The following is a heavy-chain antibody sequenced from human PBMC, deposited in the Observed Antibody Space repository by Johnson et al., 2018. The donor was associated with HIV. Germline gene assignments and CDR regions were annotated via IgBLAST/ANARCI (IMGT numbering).Heavy chain of an antibody. CDR1: GFTVSSNY. V-gene: IGHV3-66*01. J-gene: IGHJ3*02. CDR2: IYSGGTT. Sequence: EVQLVESGGGLVQPGGSLRLSCAASGFTVSSNYMSWVRQAPGKGLGWVSVIYSGGTTYYADSVKGRFTISRDNSKNTLFLQMNSLRGDDTAVYYCARAYSYGAFDIWGLGTMVTVSS. CDR3: ARAYSYGAFDI. D-gene: IGHD5-18*01.